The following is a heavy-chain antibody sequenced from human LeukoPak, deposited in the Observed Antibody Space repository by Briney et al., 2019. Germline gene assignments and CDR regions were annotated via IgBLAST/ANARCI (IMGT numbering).Heavy chain of an antibody. D-gene: IGHD3-22*01. V-gene: IGHV3-30*02. Sequence: GGSLRLSCVASGFSLSEYGIHWVRQAPGKRLEWLSFIRYDDSEYYADSVKGRFAISRDNSKNTLFLQMHSLRSEDTAVYYCAKDPVNHCASSVCYGLQSWGQGTLVIVSS. CDR1: GFSLSEYG. J-gene: IGHJ5*02. CDR2: IRYDDSE. CDR3: AKDPVNHCASSVCYGLQS.